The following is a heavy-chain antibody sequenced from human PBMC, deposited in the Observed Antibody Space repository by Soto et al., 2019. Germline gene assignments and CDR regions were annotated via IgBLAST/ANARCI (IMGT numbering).Heavy chain of an antibody. V-gene: IGHV4-39*07. CDR1: GDAISRIDYY. D-gene: IGHD3-10*01. CDR3: ARDRQPGEDAFDI. J-gene: IGHJ3*02. CDR2: IDHSGGT. Sequence: TLSLTCTVSGDAISRIDYYWTWIRQAPGKGLAWIGEIDHSGGTNYNSSLKSRVSISVDTSKNQFSLILLSVTAADTGVYYCARDRQPGEDAFDIWGQGTMVTVSS.